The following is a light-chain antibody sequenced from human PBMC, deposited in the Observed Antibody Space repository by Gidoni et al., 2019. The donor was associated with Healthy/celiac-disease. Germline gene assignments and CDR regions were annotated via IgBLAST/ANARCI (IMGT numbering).Light chain of an antibody. Sequence: EIGRTQSPATRPGSPGERATLSCRASQRVSSNYAWYQPKPGQAPRLLIYGASTRATGIPASFSGSGSWTEFTLSISSLPSEDFAVYYCQQYNNWPPSTFGHGTKLEIK. CDR1: QRVSSN. J-gene: IGKJ2*01. CDR2: GAS. V-gene: IGKV3-15*01. CDR3: QQYNNWPPST.